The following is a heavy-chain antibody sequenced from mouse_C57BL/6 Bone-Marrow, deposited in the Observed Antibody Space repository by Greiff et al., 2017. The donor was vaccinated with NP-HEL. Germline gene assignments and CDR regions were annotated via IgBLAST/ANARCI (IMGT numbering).Heavy chain of an antibody. CDR1: GYTFTDYE. CDR3: TRGGYYGPRRIY. CDR2: IDPETGGT. J-gene: IGHJ2*01. Sequence: VQLQQSGAELVRPGASVTLSCKASGYTFTDYEMHWVKQTPVHGLEWIGAIDPETGGTAYNQKFKGKAILTADKSSSTAYMELRSLTSEDSAVYDCTRGGYYGPRRIYWGQGTTLTVSS. D-gene: IGHD1-2*01. V-gene: IGHV1-15*01.